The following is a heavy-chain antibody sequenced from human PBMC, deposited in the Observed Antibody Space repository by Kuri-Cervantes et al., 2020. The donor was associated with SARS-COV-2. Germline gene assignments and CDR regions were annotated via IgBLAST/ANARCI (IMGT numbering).Heavy chain of an antibody. CDR1: GFTLSSYA. V-gene: IGHV3-23*01. Sequence: GGSLRLSCAASGFTLSSYAMSWVRQAPGKGLEWVSAISGSGGSTYYADSVKGRFTISRDNSKNTLYLQMNSLRAEDTAVYYCAKTPIVVVIAITYYFDYWGQGTLVTVSS. J-gene: IGHJ4*02. D-gene: IGHD2-21*01. CDR2: ISGSGGST. CDR3: AKTPIVVVIAITYYFDY.